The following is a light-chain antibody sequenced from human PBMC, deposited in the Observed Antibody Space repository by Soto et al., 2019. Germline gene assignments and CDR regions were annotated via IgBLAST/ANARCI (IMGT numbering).Light chain of an antibody. J-gene: IGKJ5*01. CDR3: QQYGSLPVIT. CDR1: QSVSSSY. V-gene: IGKV3-20*01. Sequence: DIAWAQSPVTLTLTQGERAPLSFRASQSVSSSYLAWYQQKPGQAPRLLIYGASSRATGIPDRFSGSGSGTDFTLTISRLEPEDFAVYYCQQYGSLPVITFGQGGRLEVK. CDR2: GAS.